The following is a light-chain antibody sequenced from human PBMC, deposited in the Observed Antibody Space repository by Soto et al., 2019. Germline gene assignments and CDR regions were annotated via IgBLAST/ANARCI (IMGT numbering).Light chain of an antibody. Sequence: QSVLTQPASASGSPGQSISISCTGTSSDVGAYNYISWYQQHPGKAPKLIIYDVSNRPSGVSSRFSGSKSGNTASLTISGLQAEDGADYYCSAYTITSPYVFGTGTKLTVL. CDR1: SSDVGAYNY. CDR3: SAYTITSPYV. V-gene: IGLV2-14*03. J-gene: IGLJ1*01. CDR2: DVS.